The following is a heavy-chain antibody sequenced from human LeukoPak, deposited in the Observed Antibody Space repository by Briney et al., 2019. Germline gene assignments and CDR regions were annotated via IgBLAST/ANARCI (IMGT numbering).Heavy chain of an antibody. CDR1: GFTFSDYY. J-gene: IGHJ1*01. CDR3: AKPGSSWSNIAVAGTLYFQH. Sequence: GGSLRLSCAASGFTFSDYYMSWIRQAPGKGLEWVSAISGSGGSTYYADSVKGRFTISRDNSKNTLYLQMNSLRAEDTAVYYCAKPGSSWSNIAVAGTLYFQHWGQGTLVTVSS. CDR2: ISGSGGST. D-gene: IGHD6-19*01. V-gene: IGHV3-23*01.